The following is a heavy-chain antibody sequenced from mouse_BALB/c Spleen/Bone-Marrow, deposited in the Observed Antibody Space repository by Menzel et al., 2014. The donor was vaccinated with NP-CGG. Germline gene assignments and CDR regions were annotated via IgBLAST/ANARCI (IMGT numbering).Heavy chain of an antibody. D-gene: IGHD2-14*01. J-gene: IGHJ2*01. CDR3: ARKYRDY. V-gene: IGHV1-80*01. CDR1: GYPFSSYW. Sequence: VQLQQSGAELVRPGSSVKISCKASGYPFSSYWMNWVKQRPGQGLEWIGQIYPGDGETNYNEKFKGNATLTADKSSSTAYMQLISLTSEDSAVYFCARKYRDYWGQGTTLTGSS. CDR2: IYPGDGET.